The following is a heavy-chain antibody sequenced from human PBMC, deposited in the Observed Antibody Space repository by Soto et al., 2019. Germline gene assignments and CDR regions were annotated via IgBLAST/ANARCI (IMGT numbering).Heavy chain of an antibody. Sequence: ASVKVSCKASGGTFSSYAISWVRQAPGQGLEWMGGIIPIFGTANYAQKFQGRVTITADESTSTAYMEPSSLRSEDTAVYYCARECISTSCMGATRYGMDVWG. D-gene: IGHD2-2*01. CDR1: GGTFSSYA. CDR2: IIPIFGTA. CDR3: ARECISTSCMGATRYGMDV. J-gene: IGHJ6*02. V-gene: IGHV1-69*13.